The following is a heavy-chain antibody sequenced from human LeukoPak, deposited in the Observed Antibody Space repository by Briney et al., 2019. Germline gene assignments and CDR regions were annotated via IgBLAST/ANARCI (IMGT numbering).Heavy chain of an antibody. CDR1: GGSISSYY. CDR2: IYTSGST. J-gene: IGHJ4*02. CDR3: ARVLLAGTGFDNFDY. V-gene: IGHV4-4*07. D-gene: IGHD6-19*01. Sequence: LETLSLSCTVSGGSISSYYWSWIRQPARKGLEWIWRIYTSGSTKYNPSLKSRVTMSGATSKSRFCLKLSSVTAAETAVYYCARVLLAGTGFDNFDYSGQGNLVTVSS.